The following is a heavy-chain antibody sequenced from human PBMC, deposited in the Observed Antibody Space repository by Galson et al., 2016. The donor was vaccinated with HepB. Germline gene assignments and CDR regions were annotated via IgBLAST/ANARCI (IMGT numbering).Heavy chain of an antibody. CDR3: ARGRGIGLGEPSDY. V-gene: IGHV3-23*01. CDR1: GFTFSSYA. CDR2: ISGSGGST. D-gene: IGHD3-16*01. J-gene: IGHJ4*02. Sequence: SLRLSCAASGFTFSSYAMSWVRQAPGKGLEWVSIISGSGGSTYYADSVKGRFTVSRDNSKNTLNLQMNSLRSEDTAEYYCARGRGIGLGEPSDYWGQGTLVTVSS.